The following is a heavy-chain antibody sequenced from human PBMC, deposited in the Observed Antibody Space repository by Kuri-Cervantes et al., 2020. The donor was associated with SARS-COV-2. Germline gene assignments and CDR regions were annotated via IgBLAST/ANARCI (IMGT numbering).Heavy chain of an antibody. J-gene: IGHJ5*02. V-gene: IGHV3-30*04. CDR2: ISYDGSNK. CDR1: GFTFSSYA. Sequence: GGSLRLSCAASGFTFSSYAMHWVRQAPGKGLEWVAVISYDGSNKYYADSVKGRFTISRDNSKNTLYLQMNSLRAEDTAVYYCARDRNYYDSSGYYHNWFDPWGQGTLVTVSS. D-gene: IGHD3-22*01. CDR3: ARDRNYYDSSGYYHNWFDP.